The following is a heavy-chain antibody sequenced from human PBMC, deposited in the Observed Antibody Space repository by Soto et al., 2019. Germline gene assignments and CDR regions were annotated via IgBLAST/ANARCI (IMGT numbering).Heavy chain of an antibody. CDR1: GYTXTSYA. CDR2: INAGNGNT. D-gene: IGHD4-17*01. J-gene: IGHJ4*02. Sequence: SCKASGYTXTSYAMHWVRQAPGQRLEWMGWINAGNGNTKYSQKFQGRFTISRDNAENSVYLEMDRLRAEDTALYYCARDVDADFRTDFDYWGRGTLVTSPQ. V-gene: IGHV1-3*01. CDR3: ARDVDADFRTDFDY.